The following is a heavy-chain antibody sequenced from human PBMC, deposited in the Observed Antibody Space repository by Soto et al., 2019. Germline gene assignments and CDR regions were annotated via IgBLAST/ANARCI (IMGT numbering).Heavy chain of an antibody. CDR3: ARDYYGSVDL. V-gene: IGHV4-31*03. CDR1: GGSISSGGYY. J-gene: IGHJ2*01. D-gene: IGHD3-10*01. Sequence: SETLSLTCTVSGGSISSGGYYWSWIRQHPGKGLEWIGYIYYSGSTYYNPSLKSRVTISVDTSKNQFSLRLSSVTAADTAVYYCARDYYGSVDLWGRGTLVTVSS. CDR2: IYYSGST.